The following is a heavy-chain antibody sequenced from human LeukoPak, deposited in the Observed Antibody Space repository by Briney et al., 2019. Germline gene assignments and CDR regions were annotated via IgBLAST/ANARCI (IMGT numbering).Heavy chain of an antibody. Sequence: PSETLSLTCAVSGGSISSYYWSWIRQPPGKGLEWIGYIYYSGSTNYNPSLKSRVTISVDTSKNQFSLKLSSVTAADTAVYYCARHGTRIAAVNYFDYWGQGTLVTVPS. V-gene: IGHV4-59*01. CDR1: GGSISSYY. D-gene: IGHD6-13*01. J-gene: IGHJ4*02. CDR2: IYYSGST. CDR3: ARHGTRIAAVNYFDY.